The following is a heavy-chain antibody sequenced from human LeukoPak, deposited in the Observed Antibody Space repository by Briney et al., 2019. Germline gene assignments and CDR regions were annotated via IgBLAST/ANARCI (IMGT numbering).Heavy chain of an antibody. J-gene: IGHJ5*02. CDR3: ARDRAPQKTPTGIAAAGFDP. D-gene: IGHD6-13*01. CDR2: IYYSGST. V-gene: IGHV4-39*07. CDR1: GGSISSSSYY. Sequence: SETLSLTCTVSGGSISSSSYYWGWIRQPPGKGLEWIGSIYYSGSTYYNPSLKSRVTMSVDTSKNQFSLKLSSVTAADTAVYYCARDRAPQKTPTGIAAAGFDPWGQGTLVTVSS.